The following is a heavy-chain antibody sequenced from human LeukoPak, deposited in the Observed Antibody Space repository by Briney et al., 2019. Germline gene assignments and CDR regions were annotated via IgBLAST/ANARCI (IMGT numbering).Heavy chain of an antibody. J-gene: IGHJ4*02. V-gene: IGHV3-23*01. D-gene: IGHD6-13*01. CDR2: ISGSGGST. CDR1: GFTFSSYA. CDR3: TTGLWGYSSDY. Sequence: GGSLRLSCAASGFTFSSYAMSWVRQAPGKGLEWVSAISGSGGSTYYADSVEGRFTISRDNSKNTLYLQMNSLRAEDTAVYYCTTGLWGYSSDYWGQGTLVTVSS.